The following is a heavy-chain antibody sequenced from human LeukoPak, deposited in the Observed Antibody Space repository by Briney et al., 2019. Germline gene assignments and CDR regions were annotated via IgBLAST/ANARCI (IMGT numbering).Heavy chain of an antibody. J-gene: IGHJ4*02. Sequence: SETLSLTCTVSGGSISGSSYHWAWIRQPPGKGLEWIGSISYSGSTYYSPSLKSRVTISVDTSKSQFSLKVSSMTAADTAVYYCAISTGDYWGQGTLVTVSS. D-gene: IGHD2-8*02. CDR1: GGSISGSSYH. V-gene: IGHV4-39*01. CDR3: AISTGDY. CDR2: ISYSGST.